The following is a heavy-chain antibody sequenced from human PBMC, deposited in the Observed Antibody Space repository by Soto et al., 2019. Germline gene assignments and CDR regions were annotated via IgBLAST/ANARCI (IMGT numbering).Heavy chain of an antibody. CDR3: ARDYYGDSMLYYYYYYGMDV. CDR2: ISYDGSNK. J-gene: IGHJ6*02. D-gene: IGHD4-17*01. Sequence: GGSLRLSCAASGFTFSSYAMHWVRQAPGKGLEWVAVISYDGSNKYYADSVKGRFTISRDNSKNTLYLQMNSLRAEDTAVYYCARDYYGDSMLYYYYYYGMDVWGQGTTVTVSS. V-gene: IGHV3-30-3*01. CDR1: GFTFSSYA.